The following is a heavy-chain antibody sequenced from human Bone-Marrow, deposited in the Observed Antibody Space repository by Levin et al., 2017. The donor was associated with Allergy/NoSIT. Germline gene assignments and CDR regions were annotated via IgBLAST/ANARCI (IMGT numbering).Heavy chain of an antibody. CDR1: GGSLTYYY. Sequence: PSETLSLTCTVSGGSLTYYYWGWIRQSPGKGLEWLGYIDHNGNTNYNPSLKSRVTILIDTSKNQFSLKVTSVTAADTAVYYCARYCSSTTCHNLFDPWGQGILVTVSS. CDR2: IDHNGNT. D-gene: IGHD2-2*01. J-gene: IGHJ5*02. CDR3: ARYCSSTTCHNLFDP. V-gene: IGHV4-59*01.